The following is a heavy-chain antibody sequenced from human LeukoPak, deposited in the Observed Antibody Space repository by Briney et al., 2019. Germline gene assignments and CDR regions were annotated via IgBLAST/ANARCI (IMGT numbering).Heavy chain of an antibody. V-gene: IGHV3-30*18. Sequence: GSPRLSCAASGFTFSTYGMHWVRQAPGKGLEWVALISSDGSDKSYPDSVKGRFTISRDNSKNTLYLQMNSLRAEDTAVYRCAKDRVYYDSSSPDFWGQGTLVTVSS. CDR3: AKDRVYYDSSSPDF. CDR2: ISSDGSDK. D-gene: IGHD3-22*01. CDR1: GFTFSTYG. J-gene: IGHJ4*02.